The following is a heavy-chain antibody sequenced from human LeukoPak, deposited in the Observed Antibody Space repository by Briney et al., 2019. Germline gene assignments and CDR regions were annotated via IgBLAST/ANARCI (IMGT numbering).Heavy chain of an antibody. CDR2: ISYDGSNK. CDR1: GFTFSSYA. V-gene: IGHV3-30-3*01. CDR3: ARFNVVTDAFDI. Sequence: HAGGSLKLSCVASGFTFSSYAMHWVRQAPGKGLEWVAVISYDGSNKYYADSVKGRFTISRDNSKNTLYLQMNSLRAEDTAVYYCARFNVVTDAFDIWGQGTMVTVSS. D-gene: IGHD2-21*02. J-gene: IGHJ3*02.